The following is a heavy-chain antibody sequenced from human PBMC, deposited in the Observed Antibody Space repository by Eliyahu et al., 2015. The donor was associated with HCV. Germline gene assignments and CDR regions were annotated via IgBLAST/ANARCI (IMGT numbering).Heavy chain of an antibody. CDR1: GFTFTSYG. J-gene: IGHJ3*01. CDR3: ARGNYYDATNFHSALDV. V-gene: IGHV3-33*01. D-gene: IGHD3-16*01. Sequence: QVQLVESGGGVVQPGXSLRXSCAASGFTFTSYGIHWVRQAPGKGLEWVAIIWYDETIKYYADSVKGRFTISRDNSKNTLYLQMDSLRAEDTAVYYCARGNYYDATNFHSALDVWGQGTMVTVSS. CDR2: IWYDETIK.